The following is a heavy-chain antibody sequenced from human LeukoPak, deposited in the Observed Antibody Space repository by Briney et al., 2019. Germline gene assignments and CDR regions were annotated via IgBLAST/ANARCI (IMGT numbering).Heavy chain of an antibody. CDR2: ISSSSNNI. CDR3: ASLTMVRGWSPRDY. D-gene: IGHD3-10*01. CDR1: GFTFTNYR. V-gene: IGHV3-21*01. J-gene: IGHJ4*02. Sequence: GGSLRLSCAASGFTFTNYRMNWVRQAPGKGLEWVSSISSSSNNIYYADSVKGRFTISRDNAKNSLYLQMNSLRAEDTAVYYCASLTMVRGWSPRDYWGQGTLVTVSS.